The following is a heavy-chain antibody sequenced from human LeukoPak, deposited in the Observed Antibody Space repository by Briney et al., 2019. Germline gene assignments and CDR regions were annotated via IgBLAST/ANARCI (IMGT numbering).Heavy chain of an antibody. CDR1: GYTFTSYF. J-gene: IGHJ5*01. CDR2: INPSGSTT. V-gene: IGHV1-46*01. D-gene: IGHD1-1*01. Sequence: ASVKVSCKASGYTFTSYFMHWVRQAPGQGLEWLGMINPSGSTTTYAQKFQGRVTMTRDTSTSTVYMELSSLRSEDTAVYYCARETSDSWGEGTLVTVSS. CDR3: ARETSDS.